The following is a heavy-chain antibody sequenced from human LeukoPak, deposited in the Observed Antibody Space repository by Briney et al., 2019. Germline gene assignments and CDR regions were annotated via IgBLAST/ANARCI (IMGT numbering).Heavy chain of an antibody. CDR2: ISYDGSNK. V-gene: IGHV3-30*04. CDR1: GFTFSSYA. CDR3: AREISNYVPSHFDY. D-gene: IGHD4-11*01. J-gene: IGHJ4*02. Sequence: GGSLRLSCAASGFTFSSYAMHWVRQAPGKGLEWVAVISYDGSNKYYADSVKGRFTISRDNSKDTLYLQMNSLRAEDTAVYYCAREISNYVPSHFDYWGQGTLVTVSS.